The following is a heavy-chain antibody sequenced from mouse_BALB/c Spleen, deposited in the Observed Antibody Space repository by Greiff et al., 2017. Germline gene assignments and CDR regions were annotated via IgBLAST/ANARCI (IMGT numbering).Heavy chain of an antibody. Sequence: VKLQESGPELVKPGASVKMSCKASGYTFTDYVISWVKQRTGQGLEWIGEIYPGSGSTYYNEKFKGKATLTADKSSNTAYMQLSSLTSEDSAVYFCARQGLRLRDWYFDVWGAGTTVTVSS. J-gene: IGHJ1*01. D-gene: IGHD1-2*01. V-gene: IGHV1-77*01. CDR2: IYPGSGST. CDR3: ARQGLRLRDWYFDV. CDR1: GYTFTDYV.